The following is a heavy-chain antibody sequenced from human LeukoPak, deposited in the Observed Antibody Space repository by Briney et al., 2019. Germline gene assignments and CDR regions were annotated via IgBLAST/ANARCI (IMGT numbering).Heavy chain of an antibody. V-gene: IGHV4-30-2*01. CDR2: IYHSGST. Sequence: SQTPSLTWAVSGASITVGDYSWSWIRQPPGKGLEWVGFIYHSGSTYYNPSLKSRVTISVDRSKNQFSLKLSSVTAADTAVYYCARVVGDGYNYFDYWGQGTLVTVSS. CDR1: GASITVGDYS. CDR3: ARVVGDGYNYFDY. D-gene: IGHD5-24*01. J-gene: IGHJ4*02.